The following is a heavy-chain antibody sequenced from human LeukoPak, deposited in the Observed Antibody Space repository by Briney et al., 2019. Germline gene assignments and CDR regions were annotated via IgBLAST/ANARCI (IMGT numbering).Heavy chain of an antibody. CDR3: ARVADTAMVSRAFDI. CDR2: IIPILGIA. V-gene: IGHV1-69*04. D-gene: IGHD5-18*01. CDR1: GGTFRSYA. J-gene: IGHJ3*02. Sequence: ASVQVSCKASGGTFRSYAISWVRQAPGQGLEWMGRIIPILGIANYAQKFQGRVTITADKSTSTAYMELSSLRSEDTAVYYCARVADTAMVSRAFDIWGQGTMVTVSS.